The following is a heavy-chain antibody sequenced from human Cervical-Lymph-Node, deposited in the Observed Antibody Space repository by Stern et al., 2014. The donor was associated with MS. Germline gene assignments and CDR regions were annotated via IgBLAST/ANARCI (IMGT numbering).Heavy chain of an antibody. CDR1: GDSISSGGYY. D-gene: IGHD3-16*01. CDR3: ARDWSGSSIHLAPAYGGHIRFDP. CDR2: IYYSGAT. J-gene: IGHJ5*02. V-gene: IGHV4-31*03. Sequence: QMQLVQSGPGLVKPSQTLSLTCTVSGDSISSGGYYWSWIRQHPGKGLEWIGYIYYSGATFYNPSLKSRVIISLDTSKNQFSLRLSSVTAADTAIYYCARDWSGSSIHLAPAYGGHIRFDPWGQGTLVTVSS.